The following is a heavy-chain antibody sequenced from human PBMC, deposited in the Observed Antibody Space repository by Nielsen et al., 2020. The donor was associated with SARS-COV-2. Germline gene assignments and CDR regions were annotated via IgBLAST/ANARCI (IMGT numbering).Heavy chain of an antibody. CDR1: GFTFSSYA. CDR3: AKSEWGYTWWFDP. D-gene: IGHD5-24*01. Sequence: GESLKISCAASGFTFSSYAMSWVRQAPGKGLEWVSAISGSGGSTYYADSVKGRFTISRDNSKNTLYLQMNSLRAEDTAVYYCAKSEWGYTWWFDPWGQGTLVTVSS. CDR2: ISGSGGST. V-gene: IGHV3-23*01. J-gene: IGHJ5*02.